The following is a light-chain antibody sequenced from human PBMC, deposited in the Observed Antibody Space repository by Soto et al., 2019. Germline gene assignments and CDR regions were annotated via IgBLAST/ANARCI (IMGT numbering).Light chain of an antibody. V-gene: IGKV3-15*01. Sequence: DIVMTQSPATLSVSPGERATLSCRASQSVSSNLAWYQQKPGQAPSLLIYGTSIRATGVPARFSGSGSGTEFTLTISSLQSEDFAVYYCQQYNNWPRTFGQGTKVEIK. CDR1: QSVSSN. CDR2: GTS. J-gene: IGKJ1*01. CDR3: QQYNNWPRT.